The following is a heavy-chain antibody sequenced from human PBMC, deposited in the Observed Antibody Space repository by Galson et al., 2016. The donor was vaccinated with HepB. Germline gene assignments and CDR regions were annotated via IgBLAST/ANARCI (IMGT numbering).Heavy chain of an antibody. CDR3: ARDYYGSGSYYKVAYWFDP. Sequence: CAISGDSVSSNSAAWNWIRQSPSRGLEWLGRTYYGSKWYNDYAVSVKSRITINPDTSKNQFSLQLNSVTPEDTAVYYCARDYYGSGSYYKVAYWFDPWGQGTLVTVSS. CDR1: GDSVSSNSAA. V-gene: IGHV6-1*01. D-gene: IGHD3-10*01. CDR2: TYYGSKWYN. J-gene: IGHJ5*02.